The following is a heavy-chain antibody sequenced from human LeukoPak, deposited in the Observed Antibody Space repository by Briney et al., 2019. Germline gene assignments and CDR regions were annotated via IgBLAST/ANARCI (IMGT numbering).Heavy chain of an antibody. J-gene: IGHJ3*02. CDR3: ARDGKLRAFDI. Sequence: GGSLRLSCAASGFTFSSYSMNWVRQAPGKGLEWVSYISNSSSTIYYADSVKGRFTISRDNAKNSLYLQMNSLRAEDTAVYYCARDGKLRAFDIWGQGTMVTVSS. D-gene: IGHD1-1*01. CDR2: ISNSSSTI. V-gene: IGHV3-48*01. CDR1: GFTFSSYS.